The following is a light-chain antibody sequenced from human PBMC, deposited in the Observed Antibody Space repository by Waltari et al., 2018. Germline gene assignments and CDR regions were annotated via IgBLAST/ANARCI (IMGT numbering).Light chain of an antibody. CDR1: SSDVGGYNY. CDR3: CSYAGSDTYV. J-gene: IGLJ1*01. CDR2: DVT. Sequence: QSALTQPRSVSGSPGQSVAISCTGTSSDVGGYNYVSWYQQHPGTAPKIIIYDVTKRPSGVPDRFAGSKYGTTASLTISGLQAEDEADYYCCSYAGSDTYVFGTGTEVTVL. V-gene: IGLV2-11*01.